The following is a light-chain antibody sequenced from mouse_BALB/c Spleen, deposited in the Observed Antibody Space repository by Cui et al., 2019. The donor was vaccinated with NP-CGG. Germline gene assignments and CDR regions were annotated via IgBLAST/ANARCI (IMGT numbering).Light chain of an antibody. CDR2: GTN. Sequence: QAVLTQDSALTTLPGETVTLTCRSSTGAVTTSNYADWVQEKPDHLFTGLIGGTNNRAPGVPARFSGSLIGDKAALTITGAQTEDEAIYFCALWYSNHWVFGGGTKLTVL. CDR1: TGAVTTSNY. V-gene: IGLV1*01. CDR3: ALWYSNHWV. J-gene: IGLJ1*01.